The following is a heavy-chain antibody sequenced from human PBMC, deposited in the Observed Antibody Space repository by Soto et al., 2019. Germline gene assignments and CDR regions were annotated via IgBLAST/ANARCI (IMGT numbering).Heavy chain of an antibody. Sequence: QVQLVESGGGVVQPGRSLRLSCAASGFTFSSYGMHWVRQAPGKGLEWVAVISYDVSNKYYADSVKGRFTISRDNSKNTLYRPMNSLRAEDTAVYYCAKSPSYPVHSDYWGQGTLVTVSS. CDR2: ISYDVSNK. D-gene: IGHD1-26*01. CDR3: AKSPSYPVHSDY. CDR1: GFTFSSYG. V-gene: IGHV3-30*18. J-gene: IGHJ4*02.